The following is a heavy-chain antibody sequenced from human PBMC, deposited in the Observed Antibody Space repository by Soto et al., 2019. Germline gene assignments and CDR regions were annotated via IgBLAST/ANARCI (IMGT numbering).Heavy chain of an antibody. Sequence: ASVKVSCKAFGYTFTTYYMHWVRQAPGQGLEWMGIINPSGGRTSYAQNFQGRVTMTRDTSTNTVYMELSSLRSEDTAVYYCARDGCITATCAGGGNWFDPWGQGTTVTVSS. CDR3: ARDGCITATCAGGGNWFDP. CDR1: GYTFTTYY. CDR2: INPSGGRT. J-gene: IGHJ5*02. D-gene: IGHD3-10*01. V-gene: IGHV1-46*01.